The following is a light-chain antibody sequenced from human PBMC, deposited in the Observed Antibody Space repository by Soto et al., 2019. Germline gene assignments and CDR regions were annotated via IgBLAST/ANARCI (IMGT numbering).Light chain of an antibody. J-gene: IGLJ2*01. V-gene: IGLV2-14*03. CDR3: TSYTSSSTGGL. CDR2: DVS. Sequence: QSALTQPASVSGSPGQSITISCTGTSSDVGAYDYVSWYQQHPGTAPKLIIYDVSHRPSGVSDRFSGSKSGNTASLTISGLQAEDEANYYCTSYTSSSTGGLFGGGTKVTVL. CDR1: SSDVGAYDY.